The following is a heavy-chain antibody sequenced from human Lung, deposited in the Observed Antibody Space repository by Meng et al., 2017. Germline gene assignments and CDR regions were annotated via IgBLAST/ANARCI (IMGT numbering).Heavy chain of an antibody. J-gene: IGHJ4*02. Sequence: QVQLQPVVAGLLKPSAPLSLTWVFSGWSFGDYYWSWIRQPPGKGLEWIGEINHSGSTNYNPSLESRATISVDTSQNNLSLKLSSVTAADSAVYYCARGPTTMAHDFDYWGQGTLVTVSS. D-gene: IGHD4-11*01. CDR2: INHSGST. CDR3: ARGPTTMAHDFDY. CDR1: GWSFGDYY. V-gene: IGHV4-34*01.